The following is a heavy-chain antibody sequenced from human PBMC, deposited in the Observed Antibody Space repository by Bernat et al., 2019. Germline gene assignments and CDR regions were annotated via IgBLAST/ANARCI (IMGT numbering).Heavy chain of an antibody. CDR3: AKGVSAGSTHFKWSGMDV. Sequence: QVQLVESGGGVVQPGRSLRLSCAASGFTFSSYGMHWVRQTPGKGLEWLAVISFDGRNQYYPDSVKGRFTISRDKFKNTLDLQMNSLRPEDTAVYDCAKGVSAGSTHFKWSGMDVWGQGTTVTVSS. CDR1: GFTFSSYG. CDR2: ISFDGRNQ. D-gene: IGHD3-3*02. V-gene: IGHV3-30*18. J-gene: IGHJ6*02.